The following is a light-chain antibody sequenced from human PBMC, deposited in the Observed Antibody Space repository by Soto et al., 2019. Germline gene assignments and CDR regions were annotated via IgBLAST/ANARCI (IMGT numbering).Light chain of an antibody. CDR1: QSVSSTY. V-gene: IGKV3-20*01. Sequence: EIVLTQSPGTLSLSPRERATLSCRASQSVSSTYLAWYQQKPGQAPRLLIYGASSRATGIPDRFSGSGSGTDFTLSISRLEPEDFAVYYYQNYGSLALTFGGGTKVEIK. CDR2: GAS. J-gene: IGKJ4*01. CDR3: QNYGSLALT.